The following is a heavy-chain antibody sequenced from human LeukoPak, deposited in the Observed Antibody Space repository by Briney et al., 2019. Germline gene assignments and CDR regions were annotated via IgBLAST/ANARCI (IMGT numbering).Heavy chain of an antibody. CDR2: ISAYNGST. Sequence: ASVTVSFKSSGSTFTSYGISWVRQAPAQGLEWMGCISAYNGSTNYAQKLQDRVTMTTDTSTSTAYMELRSLRSDDTAVYYCARDLHTRTRHYYYGMDVWGQGTTVTV. CDR1: GSTFTSYG. CDR3: ARDLHTRTRHYYYGMDV. J-gene: IGHJ6*02. V-gene: IGHV1-18*01. D-gene: IGHD1-1*01.